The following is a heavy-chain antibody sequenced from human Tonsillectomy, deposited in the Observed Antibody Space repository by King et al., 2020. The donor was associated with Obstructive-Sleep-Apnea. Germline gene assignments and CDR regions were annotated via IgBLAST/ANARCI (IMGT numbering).Heavy chain of an antibody. Sequence: QLQESGPGLVKPSETLSLTCTVSGYSSSGYYCGWIRQPPGKGLDWIGSISASGSLYYNPSLKSRVTISVDTSKNPFSLRLTSVTAADTAVYFCARGQDPRNWFDPWGQGTLVTVSS. CDR1: GYSSSGYY. D-gene: IGHD2-15*01. V-gene: IGHV4-38-2*02. CDR3: ARGQDPRNWFDP. CDR2: ISASGSL. J-gene: IGHJ5*02.